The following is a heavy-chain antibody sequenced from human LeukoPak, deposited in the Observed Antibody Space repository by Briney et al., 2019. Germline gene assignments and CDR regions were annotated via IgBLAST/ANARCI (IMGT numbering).Heavy chain of an antibody. V-gene: IGHV1-2*02. CDR3: VRANVVGVTSTWYFDY. J-gene: IGHJ4*02. CDR1: GYTFTNYY. CDR2: INPNSGGT. D-gene: IGHD2-15*01. Sequence: GASVKLSCKASGYTFTNYYIHWVRQAPGQGLEWMGWINPNSGGTNYAQNFQGRVTMTRDTSISTAYMDLSRLKSDDTAVYYCVRANVVGVTSTWYFDYWGQGTLVTVSS.